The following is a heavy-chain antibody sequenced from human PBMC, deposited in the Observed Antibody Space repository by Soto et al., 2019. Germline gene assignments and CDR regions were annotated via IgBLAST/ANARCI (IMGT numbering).Heavy chain of an antibody. J-gene: IGHJ5*02. Sequence: GASVKVCCKASGYTFTSYGISWVRQAPGQGLEWMGWISAYNGNTNYAQKLQGRVTMTTDTSTSTAYMELRSLRSDDTAVYYCARTNTNYYDSSGYSWFDPWGQGTLVTVSS. D-gene: IGHD3-22*01. CDR1: GYTFTSYG. V-gene: IGHV1-18*01. CDR3: ARTNTNYYDSSGYSWFDP. CDR2: ISAYNGNT.